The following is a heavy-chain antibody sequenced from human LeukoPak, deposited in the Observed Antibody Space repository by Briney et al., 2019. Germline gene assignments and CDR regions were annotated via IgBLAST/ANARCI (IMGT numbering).Heavy chain of an antibody. CDR1: GYSFTSYW. J-gene: IGHJ4*02. CDR2: IYPGDSDT. V-gene: IGHV5-51*01. Sequence: GESLKISCKGSGYSFTSYWIGWVRQMPGKGLEWMGIIYPGDSDTRYSLSFQGQVTTSADKSISTAYLQWSSLKASDTAMYYCARHGGFRDYLLDYWGQGTLVTVSS. CDR3: ARHGGFRDYLLDY. D-gene: IGHD4-17*01.